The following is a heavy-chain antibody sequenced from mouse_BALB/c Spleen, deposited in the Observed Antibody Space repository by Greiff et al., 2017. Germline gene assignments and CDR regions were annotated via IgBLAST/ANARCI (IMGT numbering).Heavy chain of an antibody. D-gene: IGHD1-1*01. CDR2: IDPSDSYT. V-gene: IGHV1-69*02. CDR1: GYTFTSYW. J-gene: IGHJ1*01. Sequence: QVQLQQPGAELVKPGASVKLSCKASGYTFTSYWMHWVKQRPGQGLEWIGEIDPSDSYTNYNQKFKGKATLTVDKSSSTAYMQLSSLTSEDSAVYYCSITTVVTRYFDVWGAGTTVTVSS. CDR3: SITTVVTRYFDV.